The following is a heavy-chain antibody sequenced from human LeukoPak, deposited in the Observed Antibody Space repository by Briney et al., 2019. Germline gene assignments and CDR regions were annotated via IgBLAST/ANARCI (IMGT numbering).Heavy chain of an antibody. V-gene: IGHV1-2*02. CDR3: VALGGYSDSSGYYYGGY. CDR2: INPNSGGT. Sequence: ASVKVSCKASGYTFTGYYMHWVRQAPGQGLEWMGWINPNSGGTNYAQKFQGRVTMTRDTSISTAYMRLSRLSSDETAVYCCVALGGYSDSSGYYYGGYWGQGTLVTVSS. CDR1: GYTFTGYY. J-gene: IGHJ4*02. D-gene: IGHD3-22*01.